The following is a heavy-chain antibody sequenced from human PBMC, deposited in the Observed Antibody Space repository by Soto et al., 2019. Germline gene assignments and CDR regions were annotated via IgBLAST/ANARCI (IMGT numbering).Heavy chain of an antibody. CDR3: AREPNYFDY. CDR1: GYTFTSYG. V-gene: IGHV1-18*01. J-gene: IGHJ4*02. Sequence: ASVKVSCKASGYTFTSYGISWVRQAPGQGLEWMGWISAYNGNKKYAQKVQGRVTMTTDTSSSTAYMELRSLRSDDTAVYYCAREPNYFDYWGQGTLVTVPQ. CDR2: ISAYNGNK.